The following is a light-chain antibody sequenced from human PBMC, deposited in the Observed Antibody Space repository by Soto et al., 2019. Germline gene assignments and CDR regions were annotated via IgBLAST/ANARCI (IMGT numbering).Light chain of an antibody. CDR2: DDS. Sequence: SYELTQPPSVSVAPGQTARITCGGNNIGSKSVHWYQQRPGQAPVLVVHDDSDRPSGIPERFSGSNSENTATLTITRVEAVDEADSYCQVWDTSSDHVVFGGGTKVTVL. CDR1: NIGSKS. CDR3: QVWDTSSDHVV. J-gene: IGLJ2*01. V-gene: IGLV3-21*02.